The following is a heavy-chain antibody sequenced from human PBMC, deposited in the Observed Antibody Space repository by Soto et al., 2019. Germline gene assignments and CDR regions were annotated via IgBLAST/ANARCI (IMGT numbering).Heavy chain of an antibody. D-gene: IGHD2-2*01. CDR2: ISAYNGNT. J-gene: IGHJ6*03. Sequence: QVQLVQSGAEVKKPGASVKVSCKASGYPFTSYGISWVRQAPGQGLECMGWISAYNGNTNYAQKLQGRVTMTTDTSTSTAYMELRSLRSDDTAVYYCARDSVVVPAAQDTDYYYYYMDVWGKGTTVTVSS. CDR3: ARDSVVVPAAQDTDYYYYYMDV. V-gene: IGHV1-18*01. CDR1: GYPFTSYG.